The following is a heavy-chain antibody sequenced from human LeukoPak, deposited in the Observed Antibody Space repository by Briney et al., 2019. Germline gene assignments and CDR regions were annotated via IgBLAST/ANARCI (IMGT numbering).Heavy chain of an antibody. D-gene: IGHD2-2*01. J-gene: IGHJ4*02. CDR1: GFTFSSYS. Sequence: GGSLRLSCAASGFTFSSYSMNWVRQAPGKGLEWVSYISSSSSTIYYADSVKGRFTISRDNAKNSLYLQMNSLRAEDTAMYYCARDSTVVVPAAISFDYWGQGTLVTVSS. CDR2: ISSSSSTI. CDR3: ARDSTVVVPAAISFDY. V-gene: IGHV3-48*01.